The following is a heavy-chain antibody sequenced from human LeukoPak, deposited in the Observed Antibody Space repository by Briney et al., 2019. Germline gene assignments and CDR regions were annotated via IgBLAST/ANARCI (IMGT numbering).Heavy chain of an antibody. J-gene: IGHJ5*02. D-gene: IGHD1-26*01. CDR3: AREDSGSYFSWFDP. Sequence: SGGSLRLSCAASGFTFSSYWVHWVRQAPGKGLVWVSRINSDGSSTSYADSVKGRFTISRDNAKNTLYLQMNSLRAEDTAVYYCAREDSGSYFSWFDPWGQGTLVTVSS. CDR2: INSDGSST. V-gene: IGHV3-74*01. CDR1: GFTFSSYW.